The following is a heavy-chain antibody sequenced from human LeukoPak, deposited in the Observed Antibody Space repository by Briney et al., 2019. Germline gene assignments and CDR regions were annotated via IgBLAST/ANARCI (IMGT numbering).Heavy chain of an antibody. CDR3: ARRAPSHDFDD. Sequence: GGSLRLSCAVSGFTFSSYSMNWVRQAPGKGLEWVSAISTTSGNIYYADSVKGRFTISRDNAKNSLYLQMNSLRVEDTALYYCARRAPSHDFDDWGQGTLVTVSS. V-gene: IGHV3-21*01. CDR1: GFTFSSYS. J-gene: IGHJ4*02. CDR2: ISTTSGNI.